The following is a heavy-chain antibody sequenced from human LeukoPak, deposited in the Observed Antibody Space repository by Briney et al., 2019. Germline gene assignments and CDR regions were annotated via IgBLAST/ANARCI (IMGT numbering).Heavy chain of an antibody. CDR3: AKDLRPSITIFGVAYYYYGMDV. J-gene: IGHJ6*02. CDR1: GFTFSSYA. V-gene: IGHV3-23*01. D-gene: IGHD3-3*01. Sequence: GGSLRLSCAASGFTFSSYAMSWVRQALGKGLEWVSAISGSGGSTYYADSVKGRFTISRDNSKNTLYLQMNSLRAEDTAVYYCAKDLRPSITIFGVAYYYYGMDVWGQGTTVTVSS. CDR2: ISGSGGST.